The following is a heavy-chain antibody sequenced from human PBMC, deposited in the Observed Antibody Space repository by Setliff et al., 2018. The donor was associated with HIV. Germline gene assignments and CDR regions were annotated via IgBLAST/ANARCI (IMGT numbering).Heavy chain of an antibody. J-gene: IGHJ4*02. CDR3: VRDEKRAAGGTLFYFDL. Sequence: ASVKVSCKASGYTFNNYYIHWVRQARGQGLEWMGWINPDSGATKYAEKFEGRVSLTRDTSINTAYMELGSLTSDDTAVYYCVRDEKRAAGGTLFYFDLWGQGTLVTVSS. CDR1: GYTFNNYY. CDR2: INPDSGAT. V-gene: IGHV1-2*02. D-gene: IGHD1-1*01.